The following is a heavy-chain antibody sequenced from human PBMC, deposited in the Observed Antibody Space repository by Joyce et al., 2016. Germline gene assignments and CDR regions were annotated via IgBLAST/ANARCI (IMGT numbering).Heavy chain of an antibody. V-gene: IGHV3-23*01. CDR1: GFTFSSYA. CDR2: ISGSSGST. D-gene: IGHD3-16*02. CDR3: AKEMTFGGVIDLSFFDY. Sequence: EVQLLESGGGVVQPGGSLRLACAASGFTFSSYAISWVRQAPGKGLEWDSAISGSSGSTYDADSVKGRFTISRDNAKNTLYLQMNSLRAEDTAVYYCAKEMTFGGVIDLSFFDYWGQGTLVTVSS. J-gene: IGHJ4*02.